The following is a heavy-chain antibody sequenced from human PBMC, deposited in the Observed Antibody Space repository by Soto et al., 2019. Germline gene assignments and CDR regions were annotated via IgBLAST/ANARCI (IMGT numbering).Heavy chain of an antibody. J-gene: IGHJ6*02. Sequence: QVQLQESGPGLVKPSETLSLTCTVSGGSVSSDSNYWSWIRQPPGKGLEWIADMYYSGSTEYNPSLKSRVTISVDTSKNQFSLKLNSVTAADTAVYYCARVASGGYYQFGMDVWGQGTTVTVSS. CDR1: GGSVSSDSNY. CDR3: ARVASGGYYQFGMDV. CDR2: MYYSGST. D-gene: IGHD2-15*01. V-gene: IGHV4-61*01.